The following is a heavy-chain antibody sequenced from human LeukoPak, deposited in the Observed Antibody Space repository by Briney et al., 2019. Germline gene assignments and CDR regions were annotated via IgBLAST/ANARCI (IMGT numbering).Heavy chain of an antibody. V-gene: IGHV3-23*01. J-gene: IGHJ4*02. CDR3: AKASGGLPLYYFDY. CDR2: ISGSGGST. D-gene: IGHD4-23*01. Sequence: GGSLRLXCAASGFTFSSYAMSWVRQAPGKGLEWVSAISGSGGSTYYADSVKGRFTISRDNSKNTLYLQMNSLRAEDTAVYYCAKASGGLPLYYFDYRGQGTLVTVSS. CDR1: GFTFSSYA.